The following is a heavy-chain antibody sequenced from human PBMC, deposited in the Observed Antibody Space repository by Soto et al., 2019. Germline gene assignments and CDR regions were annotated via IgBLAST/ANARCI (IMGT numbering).Heavy chain of an antibody. J-gene: IGHJ4*02. Sequence: PSETLSLTCTVSGWSINSYYWSWVGQPPGKGLEWIGYIYYRANPNYNPSLKSRVTISQDTSKNQFSLKLSSVTAADTAVYYCARHYGDGYDYVDYWGQGTLVTVSS. V-gene: IGHV4-59*08. CDR1: GWSINSYY. D-gene: IGHD5-12*01. CDR2: IYYRANP. CDR3: ARHYGDGYDYVDY.